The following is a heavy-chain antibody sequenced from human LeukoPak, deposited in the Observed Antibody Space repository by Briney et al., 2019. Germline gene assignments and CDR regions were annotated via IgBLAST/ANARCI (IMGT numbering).Heavy chain of an antibody. D-gene: IGHD5-18*01. V-gene: IGHV4-39*01. Sequence: SETLSLTCTVSGGSISSSSYYWGWIRQPPGKGLEWIGSIYYSGSTYYNPSLKSRVTISVDTSKNQFSLKLSSVTAADTAVYYCARLPRYNSGFYATDYWGQGTLVTVSS. CDR3: ARLPRYNSGFYATDY. J-gene: IGHJ4*02. CDR1: GGSISSSSYY. CDR2: IYYSGST.